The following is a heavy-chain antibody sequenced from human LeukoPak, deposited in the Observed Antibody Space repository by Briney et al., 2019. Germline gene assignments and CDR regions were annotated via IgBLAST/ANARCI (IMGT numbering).Heavy chain of an antibody. CDR1: GGSISSNY. Sequence: SETLSLTCTVSGGSISSNYWSWIRQPPGKGLEWIGCRYDTGGTNYNPSLQSRVTISVDTSKNQFSLKLTSVTGADTAVYYCARDSGSYSFQSWGQGTLVTVFS. CDR2: RYDTGGT. D-gene: IGHD1-26*01. V-gene: IGHV4-59*01. CDR3: ARDSGSYSFQS. J-gene: IGHJ4*02.